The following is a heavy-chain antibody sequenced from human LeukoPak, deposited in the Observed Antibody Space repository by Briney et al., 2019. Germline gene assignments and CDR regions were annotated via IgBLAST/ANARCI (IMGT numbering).Heavy chain of an antibody. CDR2: IYTSGGT. J-gene: IGHJ5*01. V-gene: IGHV4-4*09. CDR3: ARIPYGGKVDS. D-gene: IGHD4-23*01. CDR1: GGSISTFY. Sequence: SETLSLTCTVSGGSISTFYWSWIPQPPGKGLEWIGYIYTSGGTNHNPSLKSRVTMSVDTSKNQFSLKLRAVSAADTAVYYCARIPYGGKVDSRGQGTLVTVSS.